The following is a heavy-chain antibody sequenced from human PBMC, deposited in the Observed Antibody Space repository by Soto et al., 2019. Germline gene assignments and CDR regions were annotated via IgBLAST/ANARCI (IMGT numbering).Heavy chain of an antibody. CDR1: GGTFSSYA. CDR3: ARDRMGDYGSGSYRLAFNGMDV. CDR2: IIPIFGTA. J-gene: IGHJ6*02. D-gene: IGHD3-10*01. Sequence: GASVKVSCKASGGTFSSYAISWVRQAPGQGLEWMGGIIPIFGTANYAQKFQGRVTITADESTSTAYMELSSLRSEDTAVYYCARDRMGDYGSGSYRLAFNGMDVWGQGTTVTVSS. V-gene: IGHV1-69*13.